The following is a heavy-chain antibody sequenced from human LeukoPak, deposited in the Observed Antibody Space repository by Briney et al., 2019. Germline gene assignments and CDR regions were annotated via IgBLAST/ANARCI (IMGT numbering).Heavy chain of an antibody. Sequence: ASVKVSCKASGYTFTSYDINWVRQATGQGLEWMGWMNPNSGNTGYAQKFQGRVTMTRNTSISTAYMELGSLRSEDTAVYYCARSDYYGSGSYYLDAFDIWGQGTMVTVSS. J-gene: IGHJ3*02. CDR3: ARSDYYGSGSYYLDAFDI. CDR2: MNPNSGNT. D-gene: IGHD3-10*01. V-gene: IGHV1-8*01. CDR1: GYTFTSYD.